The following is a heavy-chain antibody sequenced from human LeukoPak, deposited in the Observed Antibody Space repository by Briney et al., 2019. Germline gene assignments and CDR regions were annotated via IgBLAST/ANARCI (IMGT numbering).Heavy chain of an antibody. J-gene: IGHJ4*02. CDR1: GVTFSSYA. V-gene: IGHV3-30-3*01. CDR3: ARDKDGIYYFDY. D-gene: IGHD2-15*01. Sequence: PGGSLRLSCAASGVTFSSYAVHWVRQAPGKRLEWVAVISYDGSNKYYADSVKGRFTISRDNSKNTLYLQMNSLRAEDTAVYYCARDKDGIYYFDYWGQGTLVTVSS. CDR2: ISYDGSNK.